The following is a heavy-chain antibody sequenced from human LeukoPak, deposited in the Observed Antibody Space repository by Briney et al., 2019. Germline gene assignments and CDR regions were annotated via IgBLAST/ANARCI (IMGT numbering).Heavy chain of an antibody. D-gene: IGHD6-6*01. J-gene: IGHJ3*02. CDR1: GGSISSYY. Sequence: PSETLSLTCTVSGGSISSYYWSWIRQPAGKGLEWIGRIYTSGSTNYNPSLKSRVTMSVDTSKNRFSLKLSSVTAADTAVYYCARVTYSRSSMSLDAFDIWGQGTMVTVSS. CDR3: ARVTYSRSSMSLDAFDI. V-gene: IGHV4-4*07. CDR2: IYTSGST.